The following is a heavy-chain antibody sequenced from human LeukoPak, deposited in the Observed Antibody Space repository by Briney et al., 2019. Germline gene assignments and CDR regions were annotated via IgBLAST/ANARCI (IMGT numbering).Heavy chain of an antibody. D-gene: IGHD2-15*01. CDR1: GDSISLSFYY. J-gene: IGHJ5*02. CDR2: IYYSGNT. V-gene: IGHV4-61*05. Sequence: PSETLSLTCSVSGDSISLSFYYWSWIRQPPGKGLEWIGYIYYSGNTNYSPSLRSRVTMSVDTSKNQFSLKLNSVTAADTAVYYCARVQYRSGGSCYPWGQGTLVTVSS. CDR3: ARVQYRSGGSCYP.